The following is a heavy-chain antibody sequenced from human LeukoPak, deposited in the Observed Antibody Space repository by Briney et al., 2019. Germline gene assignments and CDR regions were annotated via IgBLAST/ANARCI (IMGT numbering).Heavy chain of an antibody. CDR1: GFTFSSYS. V-gene: IGHV3-21*01. Sequence: GGSLRLSCAASGFTFSSYSMNWVRQAPGKGLEWVSSISSSSSYIYYADSVKGRFTISRDNAKNSLYLQMDSLRAEDTAVYYCARGYDSSGYSSLHHWGQGTLVTVSS. CDR2: ISSSSSYI. J-gene: IGHJ1*01. D-gene: IGHD3-22*01. CDR3: ARGYDSSGYSSLHH.